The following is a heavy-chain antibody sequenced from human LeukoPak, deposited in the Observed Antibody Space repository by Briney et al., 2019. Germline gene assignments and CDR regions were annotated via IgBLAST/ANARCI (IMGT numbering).Heavy chain of an antibody. CDR2: IYPGDSDT. Sequence: GESLNISCKGSGYRFTSYWIGWVRQKPGKGLEWMGIIYPGDSDTRYSPSFQGQVTISADKSISTAYLQWSSLKASDTAMYYCASRWIQDGFDIWGQGTMVTVSS. CDR1: GYRFTSYW. CDR3: ASRWIQDGFDI. D-gene: IGHD5-18*01. V-gene: IGHV5-51*01. J-gene: IGHJ3*02.